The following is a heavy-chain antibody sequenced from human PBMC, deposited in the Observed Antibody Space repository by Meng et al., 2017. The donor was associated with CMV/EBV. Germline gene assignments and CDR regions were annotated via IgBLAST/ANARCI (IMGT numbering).Heavy chain of an antibody. Sequence: QVRLEESGPGLVTPCGTLSLTCSVSGGFFSGFCWTWIRQPAGKGLEWIGRIYSTGGTNYNPSFESRVTISLDGSNNQFSLKLNSVTAADTAIYYCARERGDDSGYNFDSWGQGTLVTVSS. D-gene: IGHD3-22*01. V-gene: IGHV4-4*07. CDR1: GGFFSGFC. J-gene: IGHJ4*02. CDR2: IYSTGGT. CDR3: ARERGDDSGYNFDS.